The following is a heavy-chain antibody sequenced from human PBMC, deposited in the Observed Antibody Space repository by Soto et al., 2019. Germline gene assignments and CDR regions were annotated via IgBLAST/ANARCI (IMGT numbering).Heavy chain of an antibody. CDR2: IKSKTDGGTT. J-gene: IGHJ6*03. CDR3: TTGWGVAATPRSVEYYYMDV. Sequence: GGSLRLSCAASGFTFSNAWMSWVRQAPGKGLEWVGRIKSKTDGGTTDYAAPVKGRFTISRDDSKNTLYLQMNSLKTEDTAVYYCTTGWGVAATPRSVEYYYMDVWGKGITVTVSS. CDR1: GFTFSNAW. D-gene: IGHD2-15*01. V-gene: IGHV3-15*01.